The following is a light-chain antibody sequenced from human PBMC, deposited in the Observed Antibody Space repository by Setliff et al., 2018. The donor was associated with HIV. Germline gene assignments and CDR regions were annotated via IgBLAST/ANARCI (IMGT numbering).Light chain of an antibody. CDR2: GNK. J-gene: IGLJ1*01. CDR3: QSYDSSLSGYV. V-gene: IGLV1-40*01. CDR1: SSNIGAGSD. Sequence: QSVLTQPPSVSGAPGQRVSISCTGSSSNIGAGSDVHWYQQLPGTAPKLLIYGNKNRPSGVLERFSASDSGTSASLAIAGLQAEDEADYYCQSYDSSLSGYVFGTGTKVTVL.